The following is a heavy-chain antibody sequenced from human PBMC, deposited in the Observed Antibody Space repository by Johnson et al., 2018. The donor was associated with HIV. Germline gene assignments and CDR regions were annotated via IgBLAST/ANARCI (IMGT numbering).Heavy chain of an antibody. D-gene: IGHD5-18*01. CDR2: INWSGGSA. CDR1: GFVFDDYG. V-gene: IGHV3-20*04. CDR3: ARDAYSYGAYDAFDI. J-gene: IGHJ3*02. Sequence: VQLVESGGRVERPGGSLRLSCVGSGFVFDDYGMSWVRQAPGKGLEWVSGINWSGGSAGYADSVKGRFTIFRDNAKNSLYIQMSGLREEDTALYYCARDAYSYGAYDAFDIWGQGTMVTVSS.